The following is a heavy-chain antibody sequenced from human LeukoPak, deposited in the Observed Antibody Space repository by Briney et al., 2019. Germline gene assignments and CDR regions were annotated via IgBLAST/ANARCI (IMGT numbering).Heavy chain of an antibody. Sequence: GGSLRLSCAASGFTFSDYYMSWIRQAPGKGLEWVSYISDRTSDTNYIDSVKGRFTVSRDNAKNSLYLQMNSLRAEDTAVYYCTRVGSSGSVDYWGEGTLITVSS. CDR2: ISDRTSDT. CDR1: GFTFSDYY. CDR3: TRVGSSGSVDY. J-gene: IGHJ4*02. D-gene: IGHD1-1*01. V-gene: IGHV3-11*06.